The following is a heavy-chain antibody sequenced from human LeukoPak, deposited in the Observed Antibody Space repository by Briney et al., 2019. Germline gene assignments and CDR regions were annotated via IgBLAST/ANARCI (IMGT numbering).Heavy chain of an antibody. V-gene: IGHV3-23*01. J-gene: IGHJ6*03. CDR1: GFSFSVYW. Sequence: GGSLRLSCAASGFSFSVYWMHWVRQAPGKGLEWVSAISGSGGSTYYADSVKGRFTISRDNSKNTLYLQMNSLRAEDTAVYYCAKVVGGSGSYYIPVPRYYYMDVWGKGTTVTVSS. CDR3: AKVVGGSGSYYIPVPRYYYMDV. D-gene: IGHD3-10*01. CDR2: ISGSGGST.